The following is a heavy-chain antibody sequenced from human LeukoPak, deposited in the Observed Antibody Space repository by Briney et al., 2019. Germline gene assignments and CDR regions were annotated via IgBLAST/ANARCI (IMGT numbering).Heavy chain of an antibody. D-gene: IGHD2-8*02. J-gene: IGHJ6*03. CDR1: GFTFSSYS. CDR3: ASLPRGLTGGYMDV. Sequence: GGSLRLSCAASGFTFSSYSMNWVRQAPGKGLEWVSSISSSSSYIYYADSVKGRFTISRDNAKNSPYLQMNGLRAEDTAVYYCASLPRGLTGGYMDVWGKGTTVTVSS. V-gene: IGHV3-21*01. CDR2: ISSSSSYI.